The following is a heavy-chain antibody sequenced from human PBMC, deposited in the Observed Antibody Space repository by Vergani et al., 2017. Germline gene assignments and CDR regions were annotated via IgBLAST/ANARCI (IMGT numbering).Heavy chain of an antibody. CDR2: IYTSGST. CDR1: GGSISSGSYY. D-gene: IGHD6-6*01. Sequence: QVQLQESGPGLVKPSQTLSLTCTVSGGSISSGSYYWSWIRQPAGKGLEWIGRIYTSGSTNYNPSLKSRVTISVDTSKNQFSLKLSSVTAADTAVYYCARGPIAARPVDYWGQGTLVTVSS. J-gene: IGHJ4*02. V-gene: IGHV4-61*02. CDR3: ARGPIAARPVDY.